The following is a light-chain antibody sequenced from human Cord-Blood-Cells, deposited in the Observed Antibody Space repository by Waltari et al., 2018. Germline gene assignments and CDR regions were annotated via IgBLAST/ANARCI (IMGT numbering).Light chain of an antibody. Sequence: QSALPQPPSASGSPGQSVTISCTGTSSDAGGYNYVSWYQQHPGKAPKLMIYEVSKRPSGVPDRFSGSKSGNTASLTVSGLQAEDEADYYCSSYAGSNKRVFGGGTKLTVL. CDR2: EVS. V-gene: IGLV2-8*01. CDR1: SSDAGGYNY. J-gene: IGLJ3*02. CDR3: SSYAGSNKRV.